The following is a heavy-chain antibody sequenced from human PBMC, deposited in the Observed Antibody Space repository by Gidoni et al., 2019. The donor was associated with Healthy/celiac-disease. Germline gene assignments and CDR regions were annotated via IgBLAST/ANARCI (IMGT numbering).Heavy chain of an antibody. Sequence: EVQLVESGGGWVQPGGSLRLPCADSGFTLSSYWMRWIRQAPGKGLEWVANIKQDGRDKYSVDSVTGRFTISRDKAKHSLYLQMNSLRAGDTAVYSCARAVVIDYWGQGTLVTVSS. CDR2: IKQDGRDK. CDR3: ARAVVIDY. V-gene: IGHV3-7*04. J-gene: IGHJ4*02. CDR1: GFTLSSYW.